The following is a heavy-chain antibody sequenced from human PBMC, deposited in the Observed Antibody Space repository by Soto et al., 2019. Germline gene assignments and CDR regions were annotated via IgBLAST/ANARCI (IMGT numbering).Heavy chain of an antibody. CDR3: AREGGFIAARHPQCFDF. Sequence: QVQLQESGPGLVKPSGTLSLTCAVSGGSISSSNWWSWVRQPPGKGLEWIGEIYHSGSTNYNPSLKSRVTISVDKPKNQFSLKLSSVTAADTAVYYCAREGGFIAARHPQCFDFWGRGTLVTVSS. V-gene: IGHV4-4*02. CDR1: GGSISSSNW. D-gene: IGHD6-6*01. J-gene: IGHJ2*01. CDR2: IYHSGST.